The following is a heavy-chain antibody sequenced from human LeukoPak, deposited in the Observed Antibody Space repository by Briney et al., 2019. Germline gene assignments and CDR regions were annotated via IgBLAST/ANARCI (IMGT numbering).Heavy chain of an antibody. CDR2: ISHDGSNK. D-gene: IGHD2-2*01. CDR3: ARGVPAAPANYYYGVDV. J-gene: IGHJ6*04. V-gene: IGHV3-30*04. Sequence: GGSLRLSCAASGFTFSSYAMHWVRQAPGKGLEWVAVISHDGSNKYYADSVKGRFTISRDNSKNTLYLQMNSLRAEDTAVYYCARGVPAAPANYYYGVDVWGKGTTVTVSS. CDR1: GFTFSSYA.